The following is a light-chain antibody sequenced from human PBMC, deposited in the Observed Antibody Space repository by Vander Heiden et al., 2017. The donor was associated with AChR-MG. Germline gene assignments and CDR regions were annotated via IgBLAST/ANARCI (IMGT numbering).Light chain of an antibody. Sequence: QVALTQPPSATASLGGSVKLTCTLGSGHANNVIAWHQVQPERGPRFLMRVDADGTQTKGDGIPDRVSGSSSGAERHLTISSLQSEDEGDYFCQTWGTAMIFGGGTKVTVL. V-gene: IGLV4-69*01. CDR2: VDADGTQ. J-gene: IGLJ2*01. CDR1: SGHANNV. CDR3: QTWGTAMI.